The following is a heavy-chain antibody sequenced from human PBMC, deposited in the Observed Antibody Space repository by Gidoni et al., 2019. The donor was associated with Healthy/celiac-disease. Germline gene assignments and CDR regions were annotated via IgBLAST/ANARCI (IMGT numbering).Heavy chain of an antibody. CDR3: ARHGPTIFGVDRHGMDV. Sequence: QLQLQESGPGLVKPSETLSLTCTVSGGSISSSSYYWGWIRQPPGKGLEWIGSIYYSGSTYYNPSLKSRVTISVDTSKNQFSLKLSSVTAADTAVYYCARHGPTIFGVDRHGMDVWGQGTTVTVSS. D-gene: IGHD3-3*01. CDR1: GGSISSSSYY. J-gene: IGHJ6*02. CDR2: IYYSGST. V-gene: IGHV4-39*01.